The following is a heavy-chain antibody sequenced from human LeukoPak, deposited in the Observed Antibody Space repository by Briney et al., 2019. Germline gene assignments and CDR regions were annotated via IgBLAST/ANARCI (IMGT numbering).Heavy chain of an antibody. V-gene: IGHV4-30-2*01. J-gene: IGHJ4*02. CDR1: GGSISSGGYS. CDR3: ARDGRYCSGGSCYSLIDY. Sequence: PSETLSLTCAVSGGSISSGGYSWSWIRQPPGKGLEWIGYIYHSGSTYYNPSLKSRVTISVDRSKNQFSLKLSSVTAADTAVYYCARDGRYCSGGSCYSLIDYWGQGTLVTVSS. CDR2: IYHSGST. D-gene: IGHD2-15*01.